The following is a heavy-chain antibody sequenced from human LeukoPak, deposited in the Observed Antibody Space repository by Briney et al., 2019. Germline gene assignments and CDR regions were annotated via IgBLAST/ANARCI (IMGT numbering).Heavy chain of an antibody. D-gene: IGHD3-22*01. CDR3: AKEAYDSSGYYYGYFQH. CDR2: INWNGGST. J-gene: IGHJ1*01. Sequence: GGSLRLSCAASGFTFDDYGMSWVRQAPGKGLEWVSGINWNGGSTGYADSVKGRFTISRGNAKNSLYLQMNSLRAEDTAVYYCAKEAYDSSGYYYGYFQHWGQGTLVTVSS. CDR1: GFTFDDYG. V-gene: IGHV3-20*04.